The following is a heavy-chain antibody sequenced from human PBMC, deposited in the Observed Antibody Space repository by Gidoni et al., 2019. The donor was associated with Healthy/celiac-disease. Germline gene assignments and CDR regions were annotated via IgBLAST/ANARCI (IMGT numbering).Heavy chain of an antibody. J-gene: IGHJ3*02. CDR2: ISWDGGST. Sequence: EVQLVESGGVVVQPGGSLRLSCAASGFTFDDYTMHWVRQAPGKGLEWVSLISWDGGSTYYADSVKGRFTISRDNSKNSLYLQMNSLRTEDTALYYCAKDGVGETRNAFDIWGQGTMVTVSS. CDR1: GFTFDDYT. CDR3: AKDGVGETRNAFDI. V-gene: IGHV3-43*01. D-gene: IGHD3-10*01.